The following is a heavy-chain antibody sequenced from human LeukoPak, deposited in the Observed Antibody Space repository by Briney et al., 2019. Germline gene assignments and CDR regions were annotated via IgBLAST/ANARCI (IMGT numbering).Heavy chain of an antibody. J-gene: IGHJ5*02. V-gene: IGHV1-8*01. D-gene: IGHD3-10*01. CDR2: MNPNSGNT. CDR3: AREGLNMVRGVIPKEAWGWFDP. Sequence: AASVKVSCKASGYTFTSYDIDWVRQATGQGLEWMGWMNPNSGNTGYAQKFQGRVTMTRNTSISTAYMELSSLRSEDTAVYYCAREGLNMVRGVIPKEAWGWFDPWGQGTLVTVSS. CDR1: GYTFTSYD.